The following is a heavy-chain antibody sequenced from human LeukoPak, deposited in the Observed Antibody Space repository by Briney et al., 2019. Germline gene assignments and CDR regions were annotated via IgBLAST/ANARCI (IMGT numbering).Heavy chain of an antibody. J-gene: IGHJ4*02. CDR1: GGSISSGGYC. V-gene: IGHV4-30-2*01. CDR3: ARDEYSSSLGY. Sequence: SETLSLTCAVSGGSISSGGYCWSWIRQPPGKGLEWIGYIYHSGSTYYNPSLKSRVTISVDRSKNQFSLKLSSVTAADTAVYYCARDEYSSSLGYWGQGTLVTVSS. D-gene: IGHD6-6*01. CDR2: IYHSGST.